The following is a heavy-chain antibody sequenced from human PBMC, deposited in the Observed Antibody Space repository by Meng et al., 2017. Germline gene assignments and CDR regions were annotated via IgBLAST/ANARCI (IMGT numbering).Heavy chain of an antibody. CDR2: ISYDGSNK. CDR1: GFTFSSYA. D-gene: IGHD6-13*01. CDR3: ARSWGGQQRGYFDY. J-gene: IGHJ4*02. V-gene: IGHV3-30*04. Sequence: GGSLRLSCAASGFTFSSYAMHWVRQAPGKGLEWVAVISYDGSNKYYADSVKGRFTISRDNSKNTLYLQMNSLRAEDTAVYYCARSWGGQQRGYFDYWGQGTLVTVSS.